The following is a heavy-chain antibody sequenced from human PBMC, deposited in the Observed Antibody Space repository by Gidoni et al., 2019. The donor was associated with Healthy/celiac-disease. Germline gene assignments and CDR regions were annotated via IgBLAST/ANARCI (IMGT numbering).Heavy chain of an antibody. J-gene: IGHJ6*02. CDR3: ARDPKAATPIVSYYGMDV. V-gene: IGHV3-48*04. Sequence: EVQLVESGGGLVQPGGSLRLSCAASVFTFSRYSMNWVRQAPGKGLEWVSYISSSSSTIYYADSVKGRFTISRDNAKNSLYLQMNSLRAEDTAVYYCARDPKAATPIVSYYGMDVWGQGTTVTVSS. CDR1: VFTFSRYS. D-gene: IGHD2-15*01. CDR2: ISSSSSTI.